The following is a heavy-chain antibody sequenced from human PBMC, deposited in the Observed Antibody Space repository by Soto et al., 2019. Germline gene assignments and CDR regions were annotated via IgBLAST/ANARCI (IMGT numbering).Heavy chain of an antibody. J-gene: IGHJ6*03. Sequence: SETLSLTCAVYGGSFSGYYWSWIRQPPGKGLEWIGEINHSGSTNYNPSLKSRVTISVDTSKNQFSLKLSSVTAADTAVYYCARAIVVVPAGIVYMDVWGKGTTVTVSS. D-gene: IGHD2-2*01. CDR3: ARAIVVVPAGIVYMDV. V-gene: IGHV4-34*01. CDR2: INHSGST. CDR1: GGSFSGYY.